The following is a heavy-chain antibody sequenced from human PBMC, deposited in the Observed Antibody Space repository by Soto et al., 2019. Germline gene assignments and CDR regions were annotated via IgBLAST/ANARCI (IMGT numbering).Heavy chain of an antibody. CDR3: ARAGSSSWQYYYYYYGMDV. D-gene: IGHD6-13*01. J-gene: IGHJ6*02. Sequence: SETLSLTCTVSGGSISSYYWSWIRQPPGKGLEWIGYIYYSGSTNYNPSLKSRVTISVDTSKNQFPLKLSSVTAADTAVYYCARAGSSSWQYYYYYYGMDVWGQGTTVTVSS. V-gene: IGHV4-59*01. CDR2: IYYSGST. CDR1: GGSISSYY.